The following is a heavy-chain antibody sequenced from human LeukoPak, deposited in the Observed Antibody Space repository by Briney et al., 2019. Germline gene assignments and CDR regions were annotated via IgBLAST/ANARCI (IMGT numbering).Heavy chain of an antibody. Sequence: SETLSLTCTISRGSISTYYWSWIRQPPGKRPEYIGYMSYSGDTNYNPSLKSRVTISLDTSKNQFSLKLSSLTAADTAVYYCARFSSGSSWFDAWGQGTLVTVSS. CDR3: ARFSSGSSWFDA. CDR1: RGSISTYY. CDR2: MSYSGDT. V-gene: IGHV4-59*01. J-gene: IGHJ5*02.